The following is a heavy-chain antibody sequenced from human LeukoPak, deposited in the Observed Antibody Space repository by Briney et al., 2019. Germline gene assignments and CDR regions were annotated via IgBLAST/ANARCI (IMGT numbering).Heavy chain of an antibody. J-gene: IGHJ4*02. CDR1: GFTFSSYA. D-gene: IGHD3-3*01. V-gene: IGHV3-23*01. Sequence: PGGSLRLSCAASGFTFSSYAMSWVRQAPGKGLEWVSAISGGGGSTYYADSVKGRFTISRDNSKNTLYLQMNSLRAEDTAVYYCAKSGGSGYVYYFDYWGQGTLVTVSS. CDR2: ISGGGGST. CDR3: AKSGGSGYVYYFDY.